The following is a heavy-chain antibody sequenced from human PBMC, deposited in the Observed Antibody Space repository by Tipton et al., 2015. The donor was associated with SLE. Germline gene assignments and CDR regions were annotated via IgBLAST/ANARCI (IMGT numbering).Heavy chain of an antibody. V-gene: IGHV3-15*01. CDR1: GFSFNNAW. D-gene: IGHD5-18*01. J-gene: IGHJ2*01. Sequence: SLRLSCAASGFSFNNAWMSWVRQAPGKGLEWVGRIKSKTNGGTTDYAAPVKGRFTISRDDSKDTLYLQMNSLKAEDTAVYYCAKDIHTYGHNYWYFDLWGRGTLITVSS. CDR2: IKSKTNGGTT. CDR3: AKDIHTYGHNYWYFDL.